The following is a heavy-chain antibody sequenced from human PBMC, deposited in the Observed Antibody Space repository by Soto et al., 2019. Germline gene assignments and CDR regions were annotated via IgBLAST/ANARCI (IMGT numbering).Heavy chain of an antibody. CDR2: VSGDNGHT. Sequence: QVQLVQSGAEVKKPGASVKVSCKASGYTFTTHGISWVRQAPGQGIEWMGWVSGDNGHTNYAQSLQGRVTMTTDTSTNTDYMELRSLRSDDTAVYYCARGLGYCRSGTCYREWFGRWGQGTLVTVSS. J-gene: IGHJ4*02. D-gene: IGHD2-15*01. V-gene: IGHV1-18*01. CDR3: ARGLGYCRSGTCYREWFGR. CDR1: GYTFTTHG.